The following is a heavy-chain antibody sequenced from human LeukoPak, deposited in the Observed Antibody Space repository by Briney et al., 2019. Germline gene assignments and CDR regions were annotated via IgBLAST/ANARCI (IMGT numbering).Heavy chain of an antibody. V-gene: IGHV3-73*01. Sequence: GGSLRLSCAASGFTFSGSAMHWVRQASGKGLEWVGRIRSKANSYATAYAASVKGRFTISRDDSKNTAYLQMNSLKTEDTAVYYCTSPRDGYNYDWSQGTLVTVSS. J-gene: IGHJ4*02. D-gene: IGHD5-24*01. CDR2: IRSKANSYAT. CDR1: GFTFSGSA. CDR3: TSPRDGYNYD.